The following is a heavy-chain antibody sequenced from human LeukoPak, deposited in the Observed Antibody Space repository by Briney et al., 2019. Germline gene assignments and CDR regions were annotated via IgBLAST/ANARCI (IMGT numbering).Heavy chain of an antibody. D-gene: IGHD3-10*01. V-gene: IGHV3-53*01. J-gene: IGHJ6*04. CDR1: GFTVSSNY. CDR2: IYSGGST. CDR3: ARASGYYYYGMHV. Sequence: GGSLRLSCAASGFTVSSNYMSWVRQAPGKGLEWVSVIYSGGSTYYADSVKGRFTISRDNSKNTLYLQMNSLRAEDTAVYYCARASGYYYYGMHVWGKGTTVTVSS.